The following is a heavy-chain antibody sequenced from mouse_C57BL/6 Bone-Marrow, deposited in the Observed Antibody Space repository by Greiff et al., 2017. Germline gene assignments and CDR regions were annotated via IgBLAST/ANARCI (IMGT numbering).Heavy chain of an antibody. J-gene: IGHJ2*01. V-gene: IGHV1-55*01. CDR2: IYPGSGST. CDR3: ARCDYDGNY. Sequence: QVQLQQPGAELVKPGASVKMSCKASGYTFTCYWITWVKQRPGQGLEWIGDIYPGSGSTNYNEKFKSKATLTVDTSSSTAYMQLSSLKAEDSAVYYCARCDYDGNYWGQGTTLTVSS. D-gene: IGHD2-4*01. CDR1: GYTFTCYW.